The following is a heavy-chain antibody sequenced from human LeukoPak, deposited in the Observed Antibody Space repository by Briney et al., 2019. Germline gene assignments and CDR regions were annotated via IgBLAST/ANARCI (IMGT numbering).Heavy chain of an antibody. D-gene: IGHD3-10*01. CDR2: IIPFFGTT. CDR3: ARVRVDGRGTYWHWFDP. CDR1: VGTFRTTG. Sequence: SVKVSCKASVGTFRTTGISWVRQASGQGLGWMGAIIPFFGTTKYAQNFQGRVTISADASTSAVQMELSSLTFEDTAFYYCARVRVDGRGTYWHWFDPWGQGTLVTVSS. J-gene: IGHJ5*02. V-gene: IGHV1-69*13.